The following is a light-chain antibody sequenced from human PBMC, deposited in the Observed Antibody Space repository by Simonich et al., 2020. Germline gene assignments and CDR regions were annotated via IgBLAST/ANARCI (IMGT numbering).Light chain of an antibody. CDR3: QSYDSSNWV. V-gene: IGLV6-57*03. J-gene: IGLJ3*02. Sequence: NFMLTQPHSVSESPGKTVTISCTRSSGSMARNYVQWYQQRPGSAPTTVIYEDNQRPSGVPDRFSGTIDSSSNSAPLTISGLKTEDEADYYCQSYDSSNWVFGGGTKLTVL. CDR2: EDN. CDR1: SGSMARNY.